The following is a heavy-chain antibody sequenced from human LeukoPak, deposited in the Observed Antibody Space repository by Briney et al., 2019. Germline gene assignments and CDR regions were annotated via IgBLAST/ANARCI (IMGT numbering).Heavy chain of an antibody. V-gene: IGHV3-30*04. CDR1: GFTFSSYA. CDR3: ARDHYDILTGYYNYMDV. D-gene: IGHD3-9*01. CDR2: ISYDGSNK. J-gene: IGHJ6*03. Sequence: GGSLRLSCAASGFTFSSYAMHWVRQAPGKGLEWVAVISYDGSNKYYADSVKGRFTISRDNSKNTLYLQMNSLRAEDTAVYYCARDHYDILTGYYNYMDVWGKGTTVTVSS.